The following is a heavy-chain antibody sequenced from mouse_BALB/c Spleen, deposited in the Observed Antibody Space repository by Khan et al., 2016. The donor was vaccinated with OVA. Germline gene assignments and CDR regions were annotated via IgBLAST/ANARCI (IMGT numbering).Heavy chain of an antibody. D-gene: IGHD2-12*01. Sequence: EVQLQESGPGLVKPSQSLSLTCTVTGYSITSDYAWNWIRQFPGNKLAWMGYISSSGSTSYNSSLKSRISITRDTSKHQFFLQLKSVTTEDTATYSCARSLYYSGGYALDYWGRGTSVTVSS. CDR3: ARSLYYSGGYALDY. J-gene: IGHJ4*01. CDR2: ISSSGST. CDR1: GYSITSDYA. V-gene: IGHV3-2*02.